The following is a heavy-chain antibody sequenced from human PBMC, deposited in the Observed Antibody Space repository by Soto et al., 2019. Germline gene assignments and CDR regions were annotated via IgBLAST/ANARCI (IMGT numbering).Heavy chain of an antibody. J-gene: IGHJ6*02. CDR3: ARPVCTSTTCYYGMEG. Sequence: PGESLKISCKGSGFSFSTFWISWVRQMPGKGLEWMGRIDPSDSYTNYSPSFQGHVTFSADKSSNTAYLQWRSLKASDTAMYYCARPVCTSTTCYYGMEGCGQGPTVTLSS. D-gene: IGHD2-2*01. V-gene: IGHV5-10-1*01. CDR2: IDPSDSYT. CDR1: GFSFSTFW.